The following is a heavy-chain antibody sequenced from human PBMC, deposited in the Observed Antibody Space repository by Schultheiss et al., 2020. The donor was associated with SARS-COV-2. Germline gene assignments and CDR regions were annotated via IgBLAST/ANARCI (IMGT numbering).Heavy chain of an antibody. CDR1: GYTFTGYY. CDR2: INPNSGGT. Sequence: ASVKVSCKASGYTFTGYYMHWVRQAPGQGLEWMGRINPNSGGTNYAQKLQGRVTMTTDTSTSTAYMELRSLRSDDTAVYYCAKDQEQWLVLLSMFDYWGQGTLVTVSS. CDR3: AKDQEQWLVLLSMFDY. D-gene: IGHD6-19*01. J-gene: IGHJ4*02. V-gene: IGHV1-2*06.